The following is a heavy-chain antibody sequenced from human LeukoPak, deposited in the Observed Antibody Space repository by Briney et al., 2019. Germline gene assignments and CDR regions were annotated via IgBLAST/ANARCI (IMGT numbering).Heavy chain of an antibody. CDR3: ARDGRGENWFDP. D-gene: IGHD3-10*01. Sequence: GGSLRLSCAASGFTVSSNYMSWVRQAPGKGLEWVSVIYSGGSTYYADSVKGRFTISRDNSKNTLYLQMSSLRAEDTAVYYCARDGRGENWFDPWGQGTLVTVSS. V-gene: IGHV3-53*01. CDR1: GFTVSSNY. CDR2: IYSGGST. J-gene: IGHJ5*02.